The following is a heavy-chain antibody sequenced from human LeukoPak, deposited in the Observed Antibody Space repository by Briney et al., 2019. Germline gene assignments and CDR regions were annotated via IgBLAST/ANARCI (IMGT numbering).Heavy chain of an antibody. J-gene: IGHJ5*02. CDR3: AKDLIRDVWFGES. D-gene: IGHD3-10*01. CDR2: IRYAGGET. V-gene: IGHV3-30*02. Sequence: AGGFLRLSCAASGFTFDSYGFHWVRQAPGKGLEWVAFIRYAGGETFYADSVKGRFTISRDNSKNTLFLQMNSLRVEDTATYYCAKDLIRDVWFGESWGQGTLVTVSS. CDR1: GFTFDSYG.